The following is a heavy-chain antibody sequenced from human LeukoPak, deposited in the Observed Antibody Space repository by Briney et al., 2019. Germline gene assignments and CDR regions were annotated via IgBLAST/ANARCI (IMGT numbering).Heavy chain of an antibody. J-gene: IGHJ3*02. Sequence: SETLSLTCTVSGGSISSSSYYWGWIRQPPGKGLEWIGSIYYSGSTYYNPSLKSRVTISVDTSKNQFSLKLSSVTAADTAVYYCARAISDYVWGSYLSGAFDIWGQGTMVTVSS. CDR2: IYYSGST. D-gene: IGHD3-16*02. CDR3: ARAISDYVWGSYLSGAFDI. V-gene: IGHV4-39*07. CDR1: GGSISSSSYY.